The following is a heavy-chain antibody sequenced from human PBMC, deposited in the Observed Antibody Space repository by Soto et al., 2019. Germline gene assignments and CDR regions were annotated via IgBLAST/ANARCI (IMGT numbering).Heavy chain of an antibody. Sequence: QVQLVQSGAEVKKPGSSVKVSCKASGGTFSSYAISWVRQAPGQGLEWMGGIIPIFGTANYAQKFQGRVTMTADESTSTAYMELSSLRSEDTAVYYCAGGGGYCSSTSCYEGQYYFDYWGQGTLVTVSS. V-gene: IGHV1-69*01. J-gene: IGHJ4*02. CDR3: AGGGGYCSSTSCYEGQYYFDY. CDR2: IIPIFGTA. D-gene: IGHD2-2*01. CDR1: GGTFSSYA.